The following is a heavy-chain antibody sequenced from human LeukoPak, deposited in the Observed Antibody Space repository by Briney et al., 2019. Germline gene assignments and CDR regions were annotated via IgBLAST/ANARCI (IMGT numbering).Heavy chain of an antibody. J-gene: IGHJ4*02. D-gene: IGHD1-26*01. CDR1: GFTFNNAW. CDR3: ARDGNQKSLAN. Sequence: GGSLRLSCAASGFTFNNAWMSWVRQAPGKGLEWVSLIDSGAGSYYADSVKGRFTISRDNSKNTVFLQMNRLRAEDTAVYYCARDGNQKSLANWGQGTLVTVSS. CDR2: IDSGAGS. V-gene: IGHV3-66*01.